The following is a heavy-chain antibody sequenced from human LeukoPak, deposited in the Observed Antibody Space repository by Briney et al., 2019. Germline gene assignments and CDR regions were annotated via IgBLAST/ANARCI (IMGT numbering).Heavy chain of an antibody. CDR1: GYSFTNHD. CDR3: ARVVPPLSIPTGGRFEDC. V-gene: IGHV1-8*02. CDR2: MNPNCGQR. D-gene: IGHD2-15*01. J-gene: IGHJ4*02. Sequence: ASVTVSCKASGYSFTNHDINWVRQASGQGLEWMGYMNPNCGQRVYAHRFQGRLSMTRDTSISTAYMELSSLRSEDTAVSYCARVVPPLSIPTGGRFEDCWGQGTLVTVSA.